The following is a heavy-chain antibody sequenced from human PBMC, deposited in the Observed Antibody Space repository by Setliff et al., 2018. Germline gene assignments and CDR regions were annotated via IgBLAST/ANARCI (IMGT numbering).Heavy chain of an antibody. J-gene: IGHJ4*01. CDR3: ARSDDNFQYPDY. V-gene: IGHV4-61*09. CDR2: IYTNGGT. Sequence: SETLSLTCSVSGASISSGNDFWNWIRQPAGKGLEWIGNIYTNGGTDYSPSLRSRVTISLGTSKNQFSLQLTSVTAADTAIYYCARSDDNFQYPDYWGQGTLVTV. CDR1: GASISSGNDF. D-gene: IGHD1-1*01.